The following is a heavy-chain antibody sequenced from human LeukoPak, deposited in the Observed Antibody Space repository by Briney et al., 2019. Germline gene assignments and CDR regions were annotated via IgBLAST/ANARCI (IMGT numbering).Heavy chain of an antibody. D-gene: IGHD5-18*01. V-gene: IGHV3-30*04. J-gene: IGHJ3*02. CDR2: ISYDGSNK. CDR1: GFTFSSYE. Sequence: TGGSLRLSCAASGFTFSSYEMNWVRQAPGKGLEWVAVISYDGSNKYYADSVKGRFTISRDNSKNTLYLQMNSLRAEDTAVYYCARPDTVHAFDIWGQGTMVTVSS. CDR3: ARPDTVHAFDI.